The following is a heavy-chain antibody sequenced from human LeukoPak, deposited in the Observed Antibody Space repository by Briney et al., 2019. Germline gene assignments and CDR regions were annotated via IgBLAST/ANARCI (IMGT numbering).Heavy chain of an antibody. CDR2: VDHSGGT. V-gene: IGHV4-38-2*02. D-gene: IGHD3-10*01. CDR1: GYSLSSGYY. J-gene: IGHJ4*02. Sequence: SETLSLTCTDSGYSLSSGYYWGWTRQPPGKGLERIGSVDHSGGTYYNPSLRSRVSISVDTSKNQFSLKLSSVTAADTAVYSCAGFTFFRGVITFDYWGQGTLVTVSS. CDR3: AGFTFFRGVITFDY.